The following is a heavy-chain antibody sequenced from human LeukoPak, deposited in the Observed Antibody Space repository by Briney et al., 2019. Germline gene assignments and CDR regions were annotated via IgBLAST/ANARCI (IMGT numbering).Heavy chain of an antibody. J-gene: IGHJ4*02. CDR3: ARDRARGVKGYFDY. CDR1: GYTFTGYY. V-gene: IGHV1-2*02. D-gene: IGHD3-10*01. CDR2: INPNSGGT. Sequence: GASVKVSCKASGYTFTGYYMHWVRQAPGQGLEWMGWINPNSGGTNYAQKFQGRVTMTRDTSISTAYMELSRLRSDDTAVYYCARDRARGVKGYFDYWGQGTLVTVSS.